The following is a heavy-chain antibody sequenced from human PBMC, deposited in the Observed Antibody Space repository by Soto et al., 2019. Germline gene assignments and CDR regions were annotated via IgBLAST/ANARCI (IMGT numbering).Heavy chain of an antibody. V-gene: IGHV3-33*01. CDR1: GFSFSSYG. CDR3: ARDQTAFATVAAAVPFDY. CDR2: IWYDGNKK. J-gene: IGHJ4*02. Sequence: GGSLRLSCAASGFSFSSYGMNWVRQAPGKGLEWVAVIWYDGNKKYYADSVKGRFTISRDNSKNTLYLQMNSLRVEDTAMYYCARDQTAFATVAAAVPFDYWGRGT. D-gene: IGHD6-13*01.